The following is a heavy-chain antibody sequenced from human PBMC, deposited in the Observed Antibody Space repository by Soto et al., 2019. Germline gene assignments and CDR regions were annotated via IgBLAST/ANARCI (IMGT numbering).Heavy chain of an antibody. Sequence: EVQLAEAGGGLVQWGGSLRLSCAASGFTFSDYWMNWVRQAPGKGLEWVASIKYDGAKKTYVDSVKGRFTISRDNPKNSVYLQMASLRAEDTAVYYCARDGVAPGLYFDHWGQGTPVTVSS. CDR1: GFTFSDYW. D-gene: IGHD3-10*01. V-gene: IGHV3-7*05. CDR3: ARDGVAPGLYFDH. CDR2: IKYDGAKK. J-gene: IGHJ4*02.